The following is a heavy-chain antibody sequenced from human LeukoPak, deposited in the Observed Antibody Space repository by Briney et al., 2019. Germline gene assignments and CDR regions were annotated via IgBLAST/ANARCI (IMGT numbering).Heavy chain of an antibody. CDR3: GKDMSPGGLDN. Sequence: PGGSLRLSCAASGFTFSSYWMHWVRQAPGKGLVWVSRINSDGSSTSYADSVKGRFTISRDNAKNSLYLQMNSLRAEDTALYYCGKDMSPGGLDNWGQGTLVTVSS. V-gene: IGHV3-74*01. CDR2: INSDGSST. J-gene: IGHJ4*02. CDR1: GFTFSSYW. D-gene: IGHD3-10*01.